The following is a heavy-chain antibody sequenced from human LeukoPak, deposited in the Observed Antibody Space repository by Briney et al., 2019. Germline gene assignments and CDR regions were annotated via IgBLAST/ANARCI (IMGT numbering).Heavy chain of an antibody. D-gene: IGHD5-18*01. CDR2: INPNSGGT. V-gene: IGHV1-2*04. CDR1: GYTFTGYY. J-gene: IGHJ4*02. Sequence: GGSLRLSCAASGYTFTGYYMHWVRQAPGQGLEWMGWINPNSGGTNYAQKFQGWVTMTRDTSISTAYMELSRLRSDDTAVYYCARVEPPGYSYGYWGQGTLVTVSS. CDR3: ARVEPPGYSYGY.